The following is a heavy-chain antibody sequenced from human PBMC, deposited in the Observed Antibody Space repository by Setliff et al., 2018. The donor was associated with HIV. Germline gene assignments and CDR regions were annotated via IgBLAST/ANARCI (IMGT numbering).Heavy chain of an antibody. CDR1: CGSMNENH. CDR3: ARGLGRGSSEYYYYYYYMDV. J-gene: IGHJ6*03. Sequence: SETLSLTCTVSCGSMNENHWSWIRQSPGKGLEWIAYIHTSGSTYFNPSFVSRVTISIDSSENQFSLKLRSLTAADTAVYYCARGLGRGSSEYYYYYYYMDVWGKGTTVTVSS. CDR2: IHTSGST. V-gene: IGHV4-59*01. D-gene: IGHD2-2*01.